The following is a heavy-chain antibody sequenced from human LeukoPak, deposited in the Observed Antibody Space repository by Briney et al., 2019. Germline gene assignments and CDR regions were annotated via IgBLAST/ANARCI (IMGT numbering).Heavy chain of an antibody. CDR1: GFTFSSYW. CDR2: IKQDGSEK. CDR3: ARKGDYGDWSNWFDP. D-gene: IGHD4-17*01. Sequence: GGSLRLSCAASGFTFSSYWMSWVRQAPGKGLEWVAHIKQDGSEKYYVDSVKGRFTISRDNAKNSLYLQMNSLRAEDTAVYYCARKGDYGDWSNWFDPWGQGTLVTVSS. V-gene: IGHV3-7*01. J-gene: IGHJ5*02.